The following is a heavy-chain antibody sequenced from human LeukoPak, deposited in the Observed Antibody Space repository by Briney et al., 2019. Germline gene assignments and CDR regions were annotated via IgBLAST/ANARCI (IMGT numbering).Heavy chain of an antibody. V-gene: IGHV4-38-2*02. CDR1: GYSISSGYY. J-gene: IGHJ3*01. CDR3: ARPGLRGAFDV. D-gene: IGHD3-16*01. Sequence: SETLSLTCTVSGYSISSGYYWGWIRQPPGKGLEWIGYIYHTGSTYHNPSLKSRVTTSVDTSKNQFSLSLSSVTAADTAVYYCARPGLRGAFDVWGQGTMVTVSS. CDR2: IYHTGST.